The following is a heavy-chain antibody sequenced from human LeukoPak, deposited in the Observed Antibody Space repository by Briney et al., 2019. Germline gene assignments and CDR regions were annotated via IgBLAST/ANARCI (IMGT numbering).Heavy chain of an antibody. CDR3: AAVGARPPYYYYGMDV. Sequence: SETLSLTCTVSGGSISSGGYYWSWIRQHPGKGLEWIGYIYYSGSTYYNPSFKSRVTISVDTSKNQFSLKLSSVTAADTAVYYCAAVGARPPYYYYGMDVWGQGTTVTVSS. J-gene: IGHJ6*02. D-gene: IGHD1-26*01. V-gene: IGHV4-31*03. CDR2: IYYSGST. CDR1: GGSISSGGYY.